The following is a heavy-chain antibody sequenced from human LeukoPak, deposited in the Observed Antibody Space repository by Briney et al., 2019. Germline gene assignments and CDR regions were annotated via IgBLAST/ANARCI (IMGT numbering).Heavy chain of an antibody. CDR2: TSVYTGNT. D-gene: IGHD3-22*01. J-gene: IGHJ4*02. V-gene: IGHV1-18*01. CDR1: GYTFSSYG. CDR3: ARGGGYQDY. Sequence: ASVKVSCKTSGYTFSSYGISWVRQAPGQGLEWMGWTSVYTGNTNYAQNFQGRVTMTTDTSTRTAYMELRSLRSDDAAMYYCARGGGYQDYWGQGTLVTVSS.